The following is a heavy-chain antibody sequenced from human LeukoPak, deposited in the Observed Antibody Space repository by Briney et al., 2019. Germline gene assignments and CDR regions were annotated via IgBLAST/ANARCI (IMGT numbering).Heavy chain of an antibody. J-gene: IGHJ4*02. CDR3: ARDRLTMIVVVTYYFDY. CDR1: GFTFSSYS. Sequence: GGSLRLSCAASGFTFSSYSMNWVRQAPGKGLEWVSYISSSSSTIYYADSVKGRFTISRDNAKNSLYLQMNSLRAEDTAVYYCARDRLTMIVVVTYYFDYWGQGTLVTVSS. V-gene: IGHV3-48*01. D-gene: IGHD3-22*01. CDR2: ISSSSSTI.